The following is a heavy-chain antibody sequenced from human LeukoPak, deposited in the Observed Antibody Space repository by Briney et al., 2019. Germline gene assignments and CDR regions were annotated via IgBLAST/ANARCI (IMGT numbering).Heavy chain of an antibody. J-gene: IGHJ6*02. CDR3: ARQIGGFGELFNYYYYYGVDV. V-gene: IGHV4-59*08. CDR1: GGSISSYY. Sequence: SETLSLTCTVSGGSISSYYWSWIRQPPGKGLEWIGYIYYSGSTNYNPSLKSRVTISVDTSKNQFSLKLSSVTAADTAVYYCARQIGGFGELFNYYYYYGVDVWGQGTTVTVSS. D-gene: IGHD3-10*01. CDR2: IYYSGST.